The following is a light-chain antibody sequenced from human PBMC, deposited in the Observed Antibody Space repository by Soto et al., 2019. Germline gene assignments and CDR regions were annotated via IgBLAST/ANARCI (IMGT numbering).Light chain of an antibody. Sequence: IQLTQSPSSLSASVGDRVTITCRASQGISSYLAWYQQKPGKAPKLLIYAASTSQSGVPSRFSGSGSGTDSTITIRRLQHEDVATYYCQQLNSYPPTFGPGTKVDI. V-gene: IGKV1-9*01. CDR2: AAS. CDR1: QGISSY. CDR3: QQLNSYPPT. J-gene: IGKJ3*01.